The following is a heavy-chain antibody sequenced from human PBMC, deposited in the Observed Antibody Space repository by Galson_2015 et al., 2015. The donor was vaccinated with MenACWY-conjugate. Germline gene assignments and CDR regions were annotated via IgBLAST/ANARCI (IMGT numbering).Heavy chain of an antibody. CDR1: GFTFTGYE. D-gene: IGHD5-18*01. V-gene: IGHV3-48*03. CDR3: ARVGTWIHQYFYYMDV. Sequence: SLRLSCAASGFTFTGYEFNWVRQAPGKGLEWLLYISKSGSPIYYADSVKGRFTISRDNIKKSLFLEMNSLRAGDTGVYYCARVGTWIHQYFYYMDVWGKGTAVTVSS. J-gene: IGHJ6*03. CDR2: ISKSGSPI.